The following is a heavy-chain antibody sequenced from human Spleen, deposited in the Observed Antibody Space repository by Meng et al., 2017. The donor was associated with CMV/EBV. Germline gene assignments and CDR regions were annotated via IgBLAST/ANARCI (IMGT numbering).Heavy chain of an antibody. Sequence: SETLSLTCAVYGGSFSGYYWSWIRQPPGKGLEWIGEINHSGSTNYNPSLKSRVTISVDTSKNQFSLKLSSVTAADTAVYYCASEENVVAPAGAFDIWGQGTMVTVSS. CDR1: GGSFSGYY. CDR2: INHSGST. CDR3: ASEENVVAPAGAFDI. V-gene: IGHV4-34*01. D-gene: IGHD2-2*01. J-gene: IGHJ3*02.